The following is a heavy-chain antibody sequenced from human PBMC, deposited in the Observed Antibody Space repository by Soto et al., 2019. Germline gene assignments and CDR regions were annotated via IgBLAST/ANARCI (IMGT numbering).Heavy chain of an antibody. Sequence: ASLKVSCKASGYTFTSYVISWVRQAPGQGLEWMGWISAYNGNTNYAQKLQGRVTMTTDTSTSTAYMELRSLRSDDTAVYYCARDEGEVPAARQDYWGQGTLVTVSS. CDR1: GYTFTSYV. J-gene: IGHJ4*02. CDR2: ISAYNGNT. D-gene: IGHD2-2*01. CDR3: ARDEGEVPAARQDY. V-gene: IGHV1-18*01.